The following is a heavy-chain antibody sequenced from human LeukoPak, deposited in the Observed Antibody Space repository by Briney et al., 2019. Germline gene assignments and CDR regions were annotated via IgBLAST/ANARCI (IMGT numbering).Heavy chain of an antibody. J-gene: IGHJ4*02. V-gene: IGHV1-46*01. CDR3: ARAWQLDFDY. D-gene: IGHD6-6*01. CDR1: GYTFTGYY. CDR2: INPSGGST. Sequence: ASVKVSCKASGYTFTGYYMHLVRQAPGQGLEWMGIINPSGGSTSYAQKFQGRVTMTRDTSTSTVYMELSSLRSEDTAVYYCARAWQLDFDYWGQGTLVTVSS.